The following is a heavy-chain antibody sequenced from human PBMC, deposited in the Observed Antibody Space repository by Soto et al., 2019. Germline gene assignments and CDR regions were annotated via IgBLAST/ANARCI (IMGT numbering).Heavy chain of an antibody. V-gene: IGHV4-39*01. CDR2: IYYSGST. J-gene: IGHJ5*02. CDR1: GGSISSSSYY. D-gene: IGHD6-6*01. CDR3: ARSRIAARPYYYWFDP. Sequence: SETLSLTCTVSGGSISSSSYYWGWIRQPPGKGLEWIGSIYYSGSTYYNPSLKSRVTISVDTSKNQFSLKLSSATAADTAVYYCARSRIAARPYYYWFDPWGQGTLVTVSS.